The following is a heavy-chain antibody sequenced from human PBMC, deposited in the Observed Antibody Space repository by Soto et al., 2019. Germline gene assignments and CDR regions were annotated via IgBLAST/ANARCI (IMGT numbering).Heavy chain of an antibody. D-gene: IGHD6-6*01. CDR2: IYYSGST. CDR3: AREGFSLGAPAPSFENEYSSSSGVPAFVGMDV. V-gene: IGHV4-61*01. J-gene: IGHJ6*02. CDR1: GGSVSSGSYY. Sequence: QVQLQESGPGLVKPSETLSLTCTVSGGSVSSGSYYWSWIRQPPGKGLEWIGYIYYSGSTNYNPSLKSRVTISVDTSKNQFSLKLSSVTAADTAVYYCAREGFSLGAPAPSFENEYSSSSGVPAFVGMDVWGQGTTVTVSS.